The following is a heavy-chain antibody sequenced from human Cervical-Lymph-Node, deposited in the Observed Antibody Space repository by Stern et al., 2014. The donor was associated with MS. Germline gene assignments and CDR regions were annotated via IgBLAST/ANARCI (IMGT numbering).Heavy chain of an antibody. CDR2: IDSCSGNI. CDR3: TKDRRYCSSTSCFNWFDP. CDR1: GFTFDDYA. J-gene: IGHJ5*02. V-gene: IGHV3-9*01. D-gene: IGHD2-2*01. Sequence: EVQLVESGGGFVPPGTSLRLSCEASGFTFDDYAMHWVRQAPGKGLEWVSSIDSCSGNIVYADSVKGRFTISRDNAKNSLYLQMTSLKVEDTALYYCTKDRRYCSSTSCFNWFDPWGQGTLVTVSS.